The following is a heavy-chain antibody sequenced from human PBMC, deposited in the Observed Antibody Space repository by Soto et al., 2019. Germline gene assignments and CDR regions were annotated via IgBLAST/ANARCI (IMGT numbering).Heavy chain of an antibody. CDR2: IIPIFGTA. D-gene: IGHD4-17*01. CDR3: AGQGIDGYGGQIHY. Sequence: ASVKVSCKASGGTFSSYAISWVRQAPGQGHEWIGGIIPIFGTANYAQKYQGRVTITADESTSTASMELSSLRSEDTAEYYCAGQGIDGYGGQIHYWGQGTLVTISS. CDR1: GGTFSSYA. J-gene: IGHJ4*02. V-gene: IGHV1-69*13.